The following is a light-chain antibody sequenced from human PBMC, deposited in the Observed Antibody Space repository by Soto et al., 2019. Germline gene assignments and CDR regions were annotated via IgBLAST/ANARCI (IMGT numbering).Light chain of an antibody. CDR1: SSDVGDNNY. CDR2: DVS. CDR3: GSSTSSSVI. J-gene: IGLJ2*01. V-gene: IGLV2-14*03. Sequence: QSVLTQPASVSGSPGQSITISCTGTSSDVGDNNYVSWYQQHPGKAPKLLIYDVSKRPSGVSNRFSGSKSGNTASLTISGLQAEDEADYYCGSSTSSSVIFGGGTKLTAL.